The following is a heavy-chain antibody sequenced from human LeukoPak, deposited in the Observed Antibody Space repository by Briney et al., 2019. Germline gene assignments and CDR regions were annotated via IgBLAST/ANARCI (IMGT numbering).Heavy chain of an antibody. CDR1: GFTLSSYA. J-gene: IGHJ4*02. CDR2: IGGGGTT. V-gene: IGHV3-23*01. CDR3: AKRSTSIGGHFDY. D-gene: IGHD2/OR15-2a*01. Sequence: RGSLRVSCAASGFTLSSYAMSWVRQAPGNGLEWVSAIGGGGTTYYADFVKGRFTISRDSSKNALYLQMISLRADDTAVYYCAKRSTSIGGHFDYWGRGTLVTVSS.